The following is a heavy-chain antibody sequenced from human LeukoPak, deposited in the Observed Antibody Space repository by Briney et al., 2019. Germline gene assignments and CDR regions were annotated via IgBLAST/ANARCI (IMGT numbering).Heavy chain of an antibody. D-gene: IGHD6-19*01. CDR3: ARGVDSSGWYPNYYYYMDV. J-gene: IGHJ6*03. CDR1: GGSISSYY. CDR2: IYTSGST. Sequence: SETLSLTCTVSGGSISSYYWSWIRQPAGKGLEWIGRIYTSGSTNYNPSLKSRVTISVDTSKNQFSLKLSSVTAADTAVYYCARGVDSSGWYPNYYYYMDVWGKGTTVTISS. V-gene: IGHV4-4*07.